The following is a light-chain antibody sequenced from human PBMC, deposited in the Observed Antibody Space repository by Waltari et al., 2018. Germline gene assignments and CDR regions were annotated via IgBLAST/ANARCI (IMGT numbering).Light chain of an antibody. CDR3: AAWDDILSVWV. V-gene: IGLV1-44*01. CDR1: PSTIGEIT. CDR2: SDN. J-gene: IGLJ3*02. Sequence: SVLTQPPSASGTPGQRVTIPCSGTPSTIGEITVNWYQQFPGTAPKLLVYSDNQRPSGVPDRFSGSKSGTSASLAISGLHSEDEAHYFCAAWDDILSVWVFGGGTELTVL.